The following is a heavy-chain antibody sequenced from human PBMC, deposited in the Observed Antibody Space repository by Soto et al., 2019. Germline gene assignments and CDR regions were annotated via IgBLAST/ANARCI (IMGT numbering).Heavy chain of an antibody. V-gene: IGHV3-7*03. D-gene: IGHD3-22*01. CDR1: GFSFSRLW. CDR2: IKGDGSET. CDR3: AKVDYYDSSGYFLDY. J-gene: IGHJ4*02. Sequence: PGGSLRLSCAASGFSFSRLWMNWVRQAPGKGLEWVSNIKGDGSETNYADSVKGRFTLSRDNAKNTLYLQMNSLKAEDTALFYCAKVDYYDSSGYFLDYWGQGTLVTVSS.